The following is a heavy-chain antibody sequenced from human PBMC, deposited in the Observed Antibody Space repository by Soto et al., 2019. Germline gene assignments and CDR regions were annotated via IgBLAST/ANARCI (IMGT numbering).Heavy chain of an antibody. J-gene: IGHJ4*02. CDR1: GFSFSVYG. CDR3: AAWAEGATEVH. CDR2: IWYDASKQ. V-gene: IGHV3-33*01. D-gene: IGHD2-15*01. Sequence: VGSLRLSCETSGFSFSVYGMHWVRQAPGKGLEWVAVIWYDASKQFYAASVEGRFTISRDNSKAILYLQMNSLRAEDTAVYYCAAWAEGATEVHWGQGTLVTVSS.